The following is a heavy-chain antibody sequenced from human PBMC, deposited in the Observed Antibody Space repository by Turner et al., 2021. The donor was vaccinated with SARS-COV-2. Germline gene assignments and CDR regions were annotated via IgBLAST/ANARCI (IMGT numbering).Heavy chain of an antibody. V-gene: IGHV1-24*01. J-gene: IGHJ6*02. CDR1: GYTLTELS. CDR3: ATSNTIFGVVTNYYYYYGMDV. CDR2: FDPEDGET. Sequence: QVKLVQSGAEVKKPGASVKVSCKVSGYTLTELSMHWVRQAPGKWLEWMGGFDPEDGETIYAKKFQGRVTMNEDTSTDTAYMELSSLRSEETAVDYCATSNTIFGVVTNYYYYYGMDVMGQGTTVTVSS. D-gene: IGHD3-3*01.